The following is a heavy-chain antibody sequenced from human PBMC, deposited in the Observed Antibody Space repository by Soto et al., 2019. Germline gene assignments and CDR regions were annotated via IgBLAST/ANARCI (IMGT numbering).Heavy chain of an antibody. CDR2: INHSGST. V-gene: IGHV4-34*01. Sequence: SETLSLTCAVYGGSFSGYYWSWIRQPPGKGLEWIGEINHSGSTNYNPSLKSRVTISVDTSKNQFSLKLSSVTAADTAVYYCARAMGYCSSTSCYNYWGQGTLVTVSS. CDR3: ARAMGYCSSTSCYNY. D-gene: IGHD2-2*01. CDR1: GGSFSGYY. J-gene: IGHJ4*02.